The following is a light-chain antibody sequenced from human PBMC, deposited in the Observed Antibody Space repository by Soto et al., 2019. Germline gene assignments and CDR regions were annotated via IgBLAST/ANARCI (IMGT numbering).Light chain of an antibody. J-gene: IGKJ5*01. V-gene: IGKV1-39*01. CDR3: QQSYSNPIT. Sequence: DIQITQSPSYLSASVGDRATITCRASQSISSYLNWYQQKPGKAPKLLIYAASSLQSGVPSRFSGSGSGTDFTLTISSLQPEDFATYYCQQSYSNPITFGQGTRLEIK. CDR2: AAS. CDR1: QSISSY.